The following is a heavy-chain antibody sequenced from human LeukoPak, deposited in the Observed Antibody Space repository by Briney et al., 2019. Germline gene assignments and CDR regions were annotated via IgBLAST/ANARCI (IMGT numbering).Heavy chain of an antibody. Sequence: ASVKVSCKASGGTFSSYAISWVRQAPGQGLERMGRIIPILGIANYAQKFQGRVTITADKSTSTAYMELSSLRSEDTAVYYCASSLAAAGFHDAFDIWGQGTMVTVSS. CDR2: IIPILGIA. CDR1: GGTFSSYA. D-gene: IGHD6-13*01. J-gene: IGHJ3*02. V-gene: IGHV1-69*04. CDR3: ASSLAAAGFHDAFDI.